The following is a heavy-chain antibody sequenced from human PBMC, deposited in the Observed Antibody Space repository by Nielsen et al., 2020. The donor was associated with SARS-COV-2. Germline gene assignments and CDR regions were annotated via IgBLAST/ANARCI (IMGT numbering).Heavy chain of an antibody. Sequence: GGSLRLSCAASGFTFSSYGMHWVRQAPGKGLEWVAVISYDGSNKYYADSVKGRFTISRDNSKNTLYLQMNSLRAEDTAVYYCAKDRDSSSSGAPSWGQGTLVTVSS. D-gene: IGHD6-6*01. J-gene: IGHJ5*02. CDR2: ISYDGSNK. CDR3: AKDRDSSSSGAPS. CDR1: GFTFSSYG. V-gene: IGHV3-30*18.